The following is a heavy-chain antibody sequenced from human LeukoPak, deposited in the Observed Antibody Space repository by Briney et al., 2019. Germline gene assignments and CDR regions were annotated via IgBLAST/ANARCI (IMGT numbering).Heavy chain of an antibody. CDR3: ATGYCSSTSCYAAHY. Sequence: GGSLRLSCAASGFTFSSYWMHWVRPAPGKGLVWVSRINSDGSSTSYADSVKGRFTISRDNAKNTLYLQMNSLRAEDTAVYYCATGYCSSTSCYAAHYWGQGTLVTVSS. CDR2: INSDGSST. CDR1: GFTFSSYW. V-gene: IGHV3-74*01. D-gene: IGHD2-2*03. J-gene: IGHJ4*02.